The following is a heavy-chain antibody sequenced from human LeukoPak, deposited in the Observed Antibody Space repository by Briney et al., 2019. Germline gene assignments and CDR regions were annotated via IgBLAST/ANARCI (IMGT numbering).Heavy chain of an antibody. Sequence: ASVKVSCKASGYTFTSYGISWVRQATGQGLEWMGWMNPNSGNTGYAQKFQGRVTITRNTSISTAYMELSSLRSEDTAVYYCARGRGELLLGWFDPWGQGTLVTVSS. CDR3: ARGRGELLLGWFDP. V-gene: IGHV1-8*03. CDR1: GYTFTSYG. CDR2: MNPNSGNT. D-gene: IGHD1-26*01. J-gene: IGHJ5*02.